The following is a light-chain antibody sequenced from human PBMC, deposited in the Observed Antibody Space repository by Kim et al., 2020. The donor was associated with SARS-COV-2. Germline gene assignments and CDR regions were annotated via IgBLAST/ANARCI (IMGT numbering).Light chain of an antibody. CDR1: NIGDKS. CDR3: QVWDSSSDLV. CDR2: YDI. Sequence: SYELTQPPSVSVAPGKTARITCGGNNIGDKSVHWYQQNPGQAPVLVIYYDIDRPSGIPERFSGSNSGNTATLTISRVEAGDEADYYCQVWDSSSDLVFGGGTQLTVL. J-gene: IGLJ2*01. V-gene: IGLV3-21*04.